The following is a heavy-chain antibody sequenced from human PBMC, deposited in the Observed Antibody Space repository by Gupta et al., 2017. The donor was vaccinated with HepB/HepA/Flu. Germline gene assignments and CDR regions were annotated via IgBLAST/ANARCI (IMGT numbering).Heavy chain of an antibody. CDR3: SRSLDI. V-gene: IGHV3-7*01. CDR2: INQDGSDK. D-gene: IGHD2-15*01. J-gene: IGHJ3*02. CDR1: GFTFSNFW. Sequence: EVQLVESGGGLVQPGRSLRLSCAASGFTFSNFWMDWVRQAPGKGLEWVANINQDGSDKYYVDSVKGRFTISRDNAKNSLYLQMNSLRAEDTAVYYCSRSLDIWGQGTVVSVSS.